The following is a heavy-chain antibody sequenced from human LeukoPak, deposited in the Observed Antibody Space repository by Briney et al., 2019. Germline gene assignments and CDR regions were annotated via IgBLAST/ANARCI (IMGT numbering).Heavy chain of an antibody. CDR2: ISYDGSNK. CDR3: ARGDPLFDY. V-gene: IGHV3-30-3*01. Sequence: GGSLRLSCAASGFTFSSYAMHWVRQAPGKGLEWVAVISYDGSNKYYADSVKGRFTISRDNSKNTLYLQMNSLRAEDTAVYYCARGDPLFDYWGQGTLVTVSS. J-gene: IGHJ4*02. D-gene: IGHD5-24*01. CDR1: GFTFSSYA.